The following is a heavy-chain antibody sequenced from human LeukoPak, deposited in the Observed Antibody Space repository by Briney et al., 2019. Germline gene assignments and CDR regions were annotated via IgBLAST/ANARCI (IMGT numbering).Heavy chain of an antibody. D-gene: IGHD5-24*01. V-gene: IGHV4-39*07. Sequence: SETLSLTCTVSGGSISSSSYYWGWIRQPPGKGLEWIGSIYYSGSTYYNPSLKSRVAISVDTSKNQFSLKLSSVTAADTAVYYCARDGREMATHNIDYWGQGTLVTVSS. CDR1: GGSISSSSYY. CDR2: IYYSGST. J-gene: IGHJ4*02. CDR3: ARDGREMATHNIDY.